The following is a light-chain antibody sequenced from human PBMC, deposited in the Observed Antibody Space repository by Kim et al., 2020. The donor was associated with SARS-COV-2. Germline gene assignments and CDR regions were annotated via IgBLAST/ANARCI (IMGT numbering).Light chain of an antibody. J-gene: IGLJ3*02. CDR2: QND. CDR1: KLGDKY. CDR3: QAWDSSTFWV. V-gene: IGLV3-1*01. Sequence: SYELTQPPSVSVSPGQTASITCSGDKLGDKYACWYQQKAGQSPVLVIYQNDKRPSGIPERFSGSNSGDTATLTISGTQAMDEADYYCQAWDSSTFWVCGG.